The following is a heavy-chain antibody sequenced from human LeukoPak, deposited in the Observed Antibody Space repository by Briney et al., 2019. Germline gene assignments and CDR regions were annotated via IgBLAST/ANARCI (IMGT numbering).Heavy chain of an antibody. D-gene: IGHD3-10*01. J-gene: IGHJ4*02. CDR1: GGTFSSYA. CDR3: ARGTSYNSFDL. CDR2: IIPIFGTA. Sequence: ASVKVSCKASGGTFSSYAISWVRQAPGQGLEWMGGIIPIFGTANYAQKFQGRVTMTRDMSTSTVYMELNSLKSEDTAVYYCARGTSYNSFDLWGQGTLVTVSS. V-gene: IGHV1-69*05.